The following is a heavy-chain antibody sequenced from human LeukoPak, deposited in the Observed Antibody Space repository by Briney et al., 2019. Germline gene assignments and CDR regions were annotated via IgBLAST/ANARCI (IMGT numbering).Heavy chain of an antibody. CDR2: ISGGGGST. Sequence: GGSLRLSCAASGFTFSSYAMSWVRQAPGKGLEWVSAISGGGGSTYHADSVKGRFTISRDNSKNTLYLQMNSLRAEDTAVYYCAKNIVGVTDAFDFWGQGTMVTVSS. J-gene: IGHJ3*01. V-gene: IGHV3-23*01. CDR1: GFTFSSYA. D-gene: IGHD1-26*01. CDR3: AKNIVGVTDAFDF.